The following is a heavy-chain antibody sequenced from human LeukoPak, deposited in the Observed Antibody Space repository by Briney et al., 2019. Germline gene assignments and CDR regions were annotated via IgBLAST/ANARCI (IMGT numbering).Heavy chain of an antibody. CDR1: GFTFSSFG. CDR2: ISSNSRTI. J-gene: IGHJ6*03. CDR3: ARGYSSSPAANYYYYMDV. D-gene: IGHD6-6*01. V-gene: IGHV3-48*04. Sequence: PGGSLRLSCAASGFTFSSFGMSWVRQAPGKGLEWVSHISSNSRTIYYGDSVKGRFTISRDNAKNSLYLQMNGLKAEDTADYYCARGYSSSPAANYYYYMDVWGKGTTVTVSS.